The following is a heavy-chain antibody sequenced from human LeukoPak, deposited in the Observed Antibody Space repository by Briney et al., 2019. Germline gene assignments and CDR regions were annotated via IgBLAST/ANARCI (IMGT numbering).Heavy chain of an antibody. CDR1: GYTFTSYG. V-gene: IGHV1-18*01. J-gene: IGHJ5*02. CDR2: ISAYNGNT. D-gene: IGHD6-13*01. Sequence: ASVKVSCKASGYTFTSYGISWVRQAPGQGLEWMGWISAYNGNTNYAQKLQGRVTMTTDTSTSTAYMELRSLRSDDTAVYYCARDFSLVSGGTEKELAAAGYLNRFDPWGQGTLVTVSS. CDR3: ARDFSLVSGGTEKELAAAGYLNRFDP.